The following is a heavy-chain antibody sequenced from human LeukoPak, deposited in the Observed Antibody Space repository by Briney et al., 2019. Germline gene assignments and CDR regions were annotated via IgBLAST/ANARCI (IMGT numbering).Heavy chain of an antibody. Sequence: GSLRLSCAASGFTFSSYWMHWVRQAPGKGLVWVSRINSDGSSTSYADSVKGRFTISRDNAKNTLYLQMNSLRAEDTAVYYCARTYLGAPFDIWGQGTMVIVSS. V-gene: IGHV3-74*01. CDR1: GFTFSSYW. J-gene: IGHJ3*02. CDR3: ARTYLGAPFDI. CDR2: INSDGSST.